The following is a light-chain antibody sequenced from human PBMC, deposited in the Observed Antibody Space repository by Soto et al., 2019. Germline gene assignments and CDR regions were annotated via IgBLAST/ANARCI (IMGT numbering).Light chain of an antibody. CDR3: QQSYSTPWT. CDR1: QSISSY. CDR2: AAS. Sequence: DIQMTQSPSSLSASVGDRVTITCRASQSISSYLNWYQQKPGKAPTLLIYAASSLQSGVPSRFSGSGSGTHFTLTIIRLQPEDFATYYCQQSYSTPWTFGQGTKVDIK. J-gene: IGKJ1*01. V-gene: IGKV1-39*01.